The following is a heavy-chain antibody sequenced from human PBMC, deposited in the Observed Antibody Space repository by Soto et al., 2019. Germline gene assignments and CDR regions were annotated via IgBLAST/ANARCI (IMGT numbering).Heavy chain of an antibody. CDR1: GYSFTSYW. D-gene: IGHD4-17*01. Sequence: PGESLKISCKGSGYSFTSYWIGWVRQMPGKGLEWMGIIYPGDSDTRYSPSFQGQVTISADKSISTAYLQWSSLKASDTAMYYCATYPVFGMGYGDIRTDYWGQGTLVPVAS. J-gene: IGHJ4*02. CDR2: IYPGDSDT. V-gene: IGHV5-51*01. CDR3: ATYPVFGMGYGDIRTDY.